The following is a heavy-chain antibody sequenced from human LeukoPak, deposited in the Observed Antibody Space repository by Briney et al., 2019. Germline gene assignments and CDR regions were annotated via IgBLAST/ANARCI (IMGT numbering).Heavy chain of an antibody. Sequence: GASVKVSCKASGYTFTSYDINWVRQATGQGLEWMGWMNPNSGNTGYPQKFQGRVAMTRNTSISTAYMELSSLRSEDTAVYYCATAEESLWFGEFHAFDIWGQGTMVTVSS. CDR2: MNPNSGNT. J-gene: IGHJ3*02. D-gene: IGHD3-10*01. V-gene: IGHV1-8*01. CDR3: ATAEESLWFGEFHAFDI. CDR1: GYTFTSYD.